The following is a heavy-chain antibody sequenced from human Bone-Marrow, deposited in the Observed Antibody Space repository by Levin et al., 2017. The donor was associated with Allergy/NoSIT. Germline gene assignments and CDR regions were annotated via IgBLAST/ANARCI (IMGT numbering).Heavy chain of an antibody. J-gene: IGHJ6*02. Sequence: GGSLRLSCEASGFTFRTYDMHWVRQSTGKGLEWVSSIGAPGDTYYPDSVRGRFTISRDNAKNSLYLQMNSLSAGDTAVYYCARTPPGWGRPFGYYGLDVWGQGTTVSVSS. CDR3: ARTPPGWGRPFGYYGLDV. CDR2: IGAPGDT. V-gene: IGHV3-13*01. D-gene: IGHD3-10*01. CDR1: GFTFRTYD.